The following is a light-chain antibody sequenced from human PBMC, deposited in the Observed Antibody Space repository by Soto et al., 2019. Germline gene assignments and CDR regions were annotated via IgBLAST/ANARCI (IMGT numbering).Light chain of an antibody. CDR3: SSYTSSSTLEGYV. CDR2: EVS. J-gene: IGLJ1*01. V-gene: IGLV2-14*01. CDR1: SSDVGGYNY. Sequence: QSALTQPASVSGSPGQSITIPCTGTSSDVGGYNYVSWYQQHPGKAPKLMIYEVSNRPSGVSNRFSGSKSGNTASLTISGLQAEDEADYYCSSYTSSSTLEGYVFGTGTKLTVL.